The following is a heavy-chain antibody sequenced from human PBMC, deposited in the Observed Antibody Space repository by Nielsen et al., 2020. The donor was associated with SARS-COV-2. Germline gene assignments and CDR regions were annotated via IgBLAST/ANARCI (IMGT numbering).Heavy chain of an antibody. D-gene: IGHD6-13*01. CDR3: ARDPIAAAGTTGYYGMDV. V-gene: IGHV1-46*01. J-gene: IGHJ6*02. CDR2: INPSGGST. Sequence: WVRQAPGQGLEWMGIINPSGGSTNYAQKFQGRVTITADKSTSTAYMELSSLRSEDTAVYYCARDPIAAAGTTGYYGMDVWGQGTTVTVSS.